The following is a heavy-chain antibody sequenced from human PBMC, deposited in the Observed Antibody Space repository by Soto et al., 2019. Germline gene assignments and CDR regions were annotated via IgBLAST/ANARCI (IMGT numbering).Heavy chain of an antibody. CDR3: VRVVAIPGYPDN. CDR2: IVPIVDTS. CDR1: GGTFSSYA. D-gene: IGHD5-12*01. J-gene: IGHJ4*02. V-gene: IGHV1-69*12. Sequence: QVQLVQSGAEVRQPASSVKVSCKTSGGTFSSYAISWVRQAPGQGLEWMGGIVPIVDTSTYAQKFQGRVTFTAEESTSTVYMELSSLRSDDTAVYYCVRVVAIPGYPDNWGQGTLVTVSS.